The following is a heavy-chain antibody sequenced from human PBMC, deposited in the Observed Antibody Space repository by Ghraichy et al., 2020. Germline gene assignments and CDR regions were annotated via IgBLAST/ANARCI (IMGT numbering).Heavy chain of an antibody. D-gene: IGHD6-19*01. CDR1: GGSISSSSFY. J-gene: IGHJ4*02. CDR3: ARRSSGWSLDFDY. Sequence: SETLSLTCTVSGGSISSSSFYWGWNRQPPGKGLEWIGSIYYSGSTYYNPSLKSRVTISVDTSKNQFSLKLSSVTAADTAVYYCARRSSGWSLDFDYWGQGTLVTVSS. V-gene: IGHV4-39*01. CDR2: IYYSGST.